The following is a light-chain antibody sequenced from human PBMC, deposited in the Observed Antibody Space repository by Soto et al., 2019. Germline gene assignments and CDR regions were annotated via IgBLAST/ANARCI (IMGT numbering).Light chain of an antibody. J-gene: IGKJ1*01. CDR1: QSVLFSPNNKNY. V-gene: IGKV4-1*01. CDR2: WAS. Sequence: DIVMTQSPDSLAVSLGERATINCKSSQSVLFSPNNKNYLAWYQQKPGQPPKLLIYWASTRESGVTDRFSGSGSGTDFTLTISSLQAEDVAFYYLQQYHSAPQTFGQGTKVEIK. CDR3: QQYHSAPQT.